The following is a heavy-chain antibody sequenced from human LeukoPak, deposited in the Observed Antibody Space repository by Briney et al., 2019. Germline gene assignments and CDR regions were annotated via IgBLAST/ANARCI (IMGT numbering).Heavy chain of an antibody. Sequence: RTGGSLTLSCAASGFTFSSYGMSWVRQAPGKGLEWVSSINGRGVSTYYADSVKGRFTISRDNSRNTLYLQMNSLRAEDTAVYYCAKIQSAAGTDYWGQGTLVTVSS. J-gene: IGHJ4*02. CDR1: GFTFSSYG. V-gene: IGHV3-23*01. D-gene: IGHD6-13*01. CDR2: INGRGVST. CDR3: AKIQSAAGTDY.